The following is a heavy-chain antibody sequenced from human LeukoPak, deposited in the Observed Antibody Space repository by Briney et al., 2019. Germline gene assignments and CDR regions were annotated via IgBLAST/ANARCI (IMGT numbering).Heavy chain of an antibody. D-gene: IGHD5-12*01. CDR2: IPYDGNNK. CDR1: GFTFSSFG. Sequence: PGRSLRLSCAASGFTFSSFGMHWVRQAPGKGLEWVAVIPYDGNNKYYADSVKGRFTISRDNSKNMVYLQMNSLRAEDSAMYYCAIDLEWLRSLDYWGQGTLVTVSS. J-gene: IGHJ4*02. CDR3: AIDLEWLRSLDY. V-gene: IGHV3-30*03.